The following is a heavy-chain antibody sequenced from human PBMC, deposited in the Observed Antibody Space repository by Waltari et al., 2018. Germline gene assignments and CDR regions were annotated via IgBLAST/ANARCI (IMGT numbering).Heavy chain of an antibody. D-gene: IGHD2-21*01. CDR3: SRRFPGSDP. CDR1: GFTFSDSP. Sequence: EVQLVESGGGLVQPGGSLKLSCAASGFTFSDSPMPWVRQAPGKGLEWVGRIRGKANNYATGYAAAVKGRFTISRDNSANMAYLQMSSLKTEDTGVYYCSRRFPGSDPWGQGTLVSVSS. J-gene: IGHJ5*02. V-gene: IGHV3-73*01. CDR2: IRGKANNYAT.